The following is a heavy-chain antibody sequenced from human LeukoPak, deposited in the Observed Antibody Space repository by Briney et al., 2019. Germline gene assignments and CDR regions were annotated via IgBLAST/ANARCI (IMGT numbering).Heavy chain of an antibody. Sequence: ATVKVSCKASGYTFTSYDINWVRQATGQGLEWMGWMNPNSGNTGYAQKFQGRVTITRNTSISTAYMELSSLRSEDTAVYYCARGRKHGVDAFDIWGQGTMVTVSS. CDR1: GYTFTSYD. CDR2: MNPNSGNT. J-gene: IGHJ3*02. D-gene: IGHD4-17*01. V-gene: IGHV1-8*03. CDR3: ARGRKHGVDAFDI.